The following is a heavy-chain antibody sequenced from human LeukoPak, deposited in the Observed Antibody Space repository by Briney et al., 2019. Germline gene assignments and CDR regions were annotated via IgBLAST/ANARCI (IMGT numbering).Heavy chain of an antibody. CDR3: ARARPSMWIDY. CDR2: ISYDGSDK. Sequence: GRALRLSRAPSGFTFSIYAMYWVRQAPRKGLAWVAVISYDGSDKFYADSVKGRFTISRDSSKHTLYLQMNSLRPEDTAVYYCARARPSMWIDYWGQGTLVTGSS. V-gene: IGHV3-30*04. D-gene: IGHD5-12*01. CDR1: GFTFSIYA. J-gene: IGHJ4*02.